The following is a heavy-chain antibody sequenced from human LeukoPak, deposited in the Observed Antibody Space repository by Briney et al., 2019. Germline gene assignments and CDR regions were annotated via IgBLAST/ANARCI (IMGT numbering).Heavy chain of an antibody. CDR3: ARPTDSGYDLGCDFDY. V-gene: IGHV3-21*01. Sequence: GGSLRVSCAASGFTFSSDSMNCVRQAPGKGLEWVSSISSSSSYIYYADSVKGRFTISRDNAKNSLYLQMNSLRAEDTAVYYCARPTDSGYDLGCDFDYWGQGTLVTVPS. CDR1: GFTFSSDS. CDR2: ISSSSSYI. J-gene: IGHJ4*02. D-gene: IGHD5-12*01.